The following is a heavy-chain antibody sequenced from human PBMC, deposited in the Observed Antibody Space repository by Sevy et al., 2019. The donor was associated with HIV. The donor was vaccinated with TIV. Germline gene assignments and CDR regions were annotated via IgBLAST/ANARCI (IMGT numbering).Heavy chain of an antibody. CDR2: IKSKTDGGTT. D-gene: IGHD6-13*01. V-gene: IGHV3-15*01. Sequence: GGSLRLSCAASGFTFSNAWMSWVRQAPGKGLEWVGRIKSKTDGGTTDYAAPMKGRFTISRDDSKNTLYRQMNSLKTEVTAGYYCTTTAIYCSSCFADYWGQGTLVTVSS. J-gene: IGHJ4*02. CDR1: GFTFSNAW. CDR3: TTTAIYCSSCFADY.